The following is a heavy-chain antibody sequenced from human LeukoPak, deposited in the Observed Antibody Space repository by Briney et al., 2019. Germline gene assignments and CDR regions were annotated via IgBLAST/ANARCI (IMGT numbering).Heavy chain of an antibody. D-gene: IGHD4-11*01. CDR2: INPNSGGT. CDR1: GYIFTGYF. CDR3: ARALSNYAYSYSGMDV. J-gene: IGHJ6*02. V-gene: IGHV1-2*02. Sequence: ASVKVSCKASGYIFTGYFIHWVRQASGQGLEWMGWINPNSGGTNYAQEFEGRVTMTSDTSISTAYLELNRLRSDDTAVFYCARALSNYAYSYSGMDVWGQGTTVPVSS.